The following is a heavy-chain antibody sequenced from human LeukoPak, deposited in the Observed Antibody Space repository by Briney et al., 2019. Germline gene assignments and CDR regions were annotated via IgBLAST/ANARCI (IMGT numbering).Heavy chain of an antibody. J-gene: IGHJ6*03. Sequence: SVKVSCKASGYTFPSYGISWVRQAPGQGLEWMGRIIPIFGTANYAQKFQGRVTIATDESTSTAYMELSSLRSEDTAVYYCARDGGTRAYCGGDCGPYYYYYYYMDVWGKGTTVTVSS. CDR3: ARDGGTRAYCGGDCGPYYYYYYYMDV. V-gene: IGHV1-69*05. CDR2: IIPIFGTA. CDR1: GYTFPSYG. D-gene: IGHD2-21*02.